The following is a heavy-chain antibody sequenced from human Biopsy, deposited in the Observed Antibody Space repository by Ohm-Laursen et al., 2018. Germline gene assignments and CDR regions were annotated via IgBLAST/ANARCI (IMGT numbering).Heavy chain of an antibody. V-gene: IGHV2-70*11. Sequence: TQTLTLTCSFSGFSLSPRGMCVCWIRQAPGKALEWLARVDWEDYKDYSASLQTKLSISKDTSNDQVVLTVNNVDPADTATYYCARTPILIVSAGLVYRHRRHLQGMDVWGQGIAVTVS. CDR2: VDWEDYK. CDR3: ARTPILIVSAGLVYRHRRHLQGMDV. D-gene: IGHD6-13*01. J-gene: IGHJ6*02. CDR1: GFSLSPRGMC.